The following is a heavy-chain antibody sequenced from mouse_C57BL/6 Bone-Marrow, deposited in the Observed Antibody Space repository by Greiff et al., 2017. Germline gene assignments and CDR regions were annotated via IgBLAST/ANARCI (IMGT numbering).Heavy chain of an antibody. V-gene: IGHV1-69*01. CDR1: GYTFTSYW. Sequence: VQLQQPGAELVMPGASVKLSCKASGYTFTSYWMHWVKQRPGQGLEWIGEIDPSDSYTHYNQKFKGKSTLTVDKSSSTAYMQLSSLTSEDAAVYYCASSYGYFDVWGTGTTVTVSS. CDR2: IDPSDSYT. CDR3: ASSYGYFDV. J-gene: IGHJ1*03.